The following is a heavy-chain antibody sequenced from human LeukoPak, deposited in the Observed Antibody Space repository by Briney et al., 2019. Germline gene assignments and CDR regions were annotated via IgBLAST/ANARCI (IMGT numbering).Heavy chain of an antibody. D-gene: IGHD2-2*02. CDR1: GYSISSGYY. CDR3: ARRLGYCSSTSCYNYFDY. J-gene: IGHJ4*02. CDR2: IYYSGST. Sequence: SETLSLTCTVSGYSISSGYYWGWIRQPPGKGLEWIGSIYYSGSTYYNPSLKSRVTISVDTSKNQFSLKLSSVTAADTAVYYCARRLGYCSSTSCYNYFDYWGQGTLVTVSS. V-gene: IGHV4-38-2*02.